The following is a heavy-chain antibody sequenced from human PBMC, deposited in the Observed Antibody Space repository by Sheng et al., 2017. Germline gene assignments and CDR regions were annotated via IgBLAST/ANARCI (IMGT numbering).Heavy chain of an antibody. CDR2: IRYDGSNK. J-gene: IGHJ4*02. Sequence: QVQLVESGGGVVQPGGSLRLSCAASGFTFSSYGMHWVRQAPGKGLEWVAFIRYDGSNKYYADSVKGRFTISRDNSKNTLYLQMNSLRAEDTAVYYCAKDRNYFDYWGQGTLGHRLL. CDR1: GFTFSSYG. CDR3: AKDRNYFDY. V-gene: IGHV3-30*02.